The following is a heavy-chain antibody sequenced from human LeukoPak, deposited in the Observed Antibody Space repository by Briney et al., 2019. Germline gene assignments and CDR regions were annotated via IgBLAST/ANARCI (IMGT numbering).Heavy chain of an antibody. CDR2: TYYSGST. D-gene: IGHD3-22*01. Sequence: SETLSLTCTVSGGSISSYYWSWIRQPPGKGLEWIGYTYYSGSTNYNPSLKSRVTISVDTSKNQFSLKLSSVTAADTAMYYCARDRRDYYDSSGYFDYWGQGTLVTVSS. CDR3: ARDRRDYYDSSGYFDY. J-gene: IGHJ4*02. V-gene: IGHV4-59*01. CDR1: GGSISSYY.